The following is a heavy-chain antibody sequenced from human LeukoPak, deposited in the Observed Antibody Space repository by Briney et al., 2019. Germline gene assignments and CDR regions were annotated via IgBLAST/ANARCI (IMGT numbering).Heavy chain of an antibody. CDR2: IYYTGT. CDR3: ASRKLGNDY. Sequence: SETLSLTCTVSGGSVTDYYWIWIRQSPGKGLEWIGYIYYTGTSYSPSLKSRVTISADTSKNQFSLKLISVTAADTAVYYCASRKLGNDYWGQGTLVTVSS. V-gene: IGHV4-59*02. CDR1: GGSVTDYY. D-gene: IGHD1-1*01. J-gene: IGHJ4*02.